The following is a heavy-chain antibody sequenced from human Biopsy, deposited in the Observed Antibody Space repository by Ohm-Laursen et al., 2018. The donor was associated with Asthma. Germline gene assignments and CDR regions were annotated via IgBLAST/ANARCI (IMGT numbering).Heavy chain of an antibody. V-gene: IGHV3-30*03. CDR2: VSSDGHNK. CDR1: GFVFSQCG. CDR3: ARQSGQEYGDSIPFDS. J-gene: IGHJ3*01. Sequence: SLRLSCAASGFVFSQCGMHWVRQGPGKGLEWVALVSSDGHNKYYEDSVKGRFTISRDNSRNRLYLQINSLAVEDSAVYFCARQSGQEYGDSIPFDSWGQGTKVAVSS. D-gene: IGHD3-22*01.